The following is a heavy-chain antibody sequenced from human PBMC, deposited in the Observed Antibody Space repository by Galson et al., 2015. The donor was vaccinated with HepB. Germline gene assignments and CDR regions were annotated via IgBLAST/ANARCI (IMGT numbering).Heavy chain of an antibody. CDR1: GFTFSSYW. V-gene: IGHV3-7*01. CDR2: IKQDGSEK. CDR3: AREGDYGDHDLCFDY. D-gene: IGHD4-17*01. Sequence: SLRLSCAASGFTFSSYWMSWVRQAPGKGLEWVANIKQDGSEKYYVESVKGRFTISRDNAKNSLYLQMNSLRAEDTAVYYCAREGDYGDHDLCFDYWGQGTLVTVSS. J-gene: IGHJ4*02.